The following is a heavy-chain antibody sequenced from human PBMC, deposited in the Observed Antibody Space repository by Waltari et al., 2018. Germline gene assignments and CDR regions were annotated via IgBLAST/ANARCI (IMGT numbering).Heavy chain of an antibody. CDR3: ARGGGAAYSSSWYRGNNWFDP. D-gene: IGHD6-13*01. CDR1: GGSFSGYY. V-gene: IGHV4-34*01. Sequence: QVQLQQWGAGLLKPSETLSLTCAVYGGSFSGYYWSWIRQPPGKGLEWIGEINHSGSTNDTPALKSRVTISVDTSKNQFSLKLSSGTAADTAVYYCARGGGAAYSSSWYRGNNWFDPWGQGTLVTVSS. CDR2: INHSGST. J-gene: IGHJ5*02.